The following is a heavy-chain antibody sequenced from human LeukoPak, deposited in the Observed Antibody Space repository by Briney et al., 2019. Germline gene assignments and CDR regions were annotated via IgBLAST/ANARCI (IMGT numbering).Heavy chain of an antibody. J-gene: IGHJ4*02. CDR3: ARSKLWLLVY. Sequence: AGGSLRLSCAASGFTFSSYSMTWVRQAPVKGLEWVSSISSSSSYIYYADSVKGRFTISRDNAKNSLYLQMNSLRAEDTAVYYCARSKLWLLVYWGQGTLVTVSS. V-gene: IGHV3-21*01. CDR2: ISSSSSYI. D-gene: IGHD5-18*01. CDR1: GFTFSSYS.